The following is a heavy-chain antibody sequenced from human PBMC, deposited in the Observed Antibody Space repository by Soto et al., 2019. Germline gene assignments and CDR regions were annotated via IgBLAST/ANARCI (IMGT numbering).Heavy chain of an antibody. CDR3: ASTIFGGAEGGMDV. CDR2: IWYDGSNK. Sequence: GGSLRLSCAASGFTFSSHCIHWVRQAPGKGLEWVAVIWYDGSNKYYADSVKGRFTISRDNSKNTLYLQMNSLRAEDTAVYYCASTIFGGAEGGMDVWGQGTTVPVS. D-gene: IGHD3-3*01. J-gene: IGHJ6*02. V-gene: IGHV3-33*01. CDR1: GFTFSSHC.